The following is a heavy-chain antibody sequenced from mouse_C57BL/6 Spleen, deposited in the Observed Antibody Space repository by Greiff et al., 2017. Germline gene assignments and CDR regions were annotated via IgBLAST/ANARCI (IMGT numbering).Heavy chain of an antibody. J-gene: IGHJ4*01. CDR2: IYPRDGST. Sequence: VKLVESGPELVKPGASVKLSCKASGYTFTSYDINWVKQRPGQGLEWIGWIYPRDGSTKYNEKFKGKATLTVDTSSSTAYMELHSLTSEDSAVYFCARNPDYDGVYYAMDYWGQGTSVTVSS. CDR3: ARNPDYDGVYYAMDY. CDR1: GYTFTSYD. V-gene: IGHV1-85*01. D-gene: IGHD2-4*01.